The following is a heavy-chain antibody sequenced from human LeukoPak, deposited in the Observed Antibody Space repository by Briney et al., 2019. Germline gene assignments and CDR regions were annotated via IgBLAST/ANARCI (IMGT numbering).Heavy chain of an antibody. CDR2: ISAYNGNT. D-gene: IGHD2-15*01. Sequence: GASVKVSCKASGYTFTSYGISWVRQAPGQGLEWMGSISAYNGNTNYAQKLQGRGTMTTDTATSTDYMELRSLRADNTPVYYCARERGLGYCSGGSCYSLGYWGQGTLVTVSS. J-gene: IGHJ4*02. CDR1: GYTFTSYG. CDR3: ARERGLGYCSGGSCYSLGY. V-gene: IGHV1-18*01.